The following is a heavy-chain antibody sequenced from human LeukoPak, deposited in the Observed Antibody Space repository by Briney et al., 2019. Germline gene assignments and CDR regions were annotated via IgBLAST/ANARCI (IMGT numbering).Heavy chain of an antibody. CDR1: GYTFTSYG. J-gene: IGHJ6*02. V-gene: IGHV1-18*01. CDR3: ARVLRRDILTGYYPRYYYYGMDV. CDR2: ISAYNGNT. D-gene: IGHD3-9*01. Sequence: GASVKVSCKASGYTFTSYGISWVRQAPGQGLEWMGWISAYNGNTNYAQKLQGRVTMTTDTSTSTAYMVLRSLRSDDTAVYYCARVLRRDILTGYYPRYYYYGMDVWGQGTTVTVSS.